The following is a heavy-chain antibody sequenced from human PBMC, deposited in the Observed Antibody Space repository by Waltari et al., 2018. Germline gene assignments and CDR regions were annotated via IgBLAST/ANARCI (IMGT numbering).Heavy chain of an antibody. CDR2: IYSGGVT. CDR3: ARGGIAARRETDYYYYYGMDV. D-gene: IGHD6-6*01. J-gene: IGHJ6*02. CDR1: GFTVSGKY. Sequence: EVQLVESGGDLIQPGGSLRLSCAASGFTVSGKYMNWVSQAPVKGLEWVSVIYSGGVTYYADSVKGRITISRDNSKNTVYLQMNSLRAEDTAVYYCARGGIAARRETDYYYYYGMDVWGQGTTVTVSS. V-gene: IGHV3-53*01.